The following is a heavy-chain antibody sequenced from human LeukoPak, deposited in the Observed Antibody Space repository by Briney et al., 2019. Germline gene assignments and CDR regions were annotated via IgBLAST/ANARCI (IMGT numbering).Heavy chain of an antibody. V-gene: IGHV3-30*18. CDR2: ISYDGSNK. CDR1: GFTFSSYG. CDR3: AKDHCGGDCYLFDY. J-gene: IGHJ4*02. D-gene: IGHD2-21*02. Sequence: GRSLRLSCAASGFTFSSYGMHWVRQAPGKGLEWVAVISYDGSNKYYADSVKGRFTISRGNSKNTLYLQMNSLRAEDTAVYYCAKDHCGGDCYLFDYWGQGTLVTVSS.